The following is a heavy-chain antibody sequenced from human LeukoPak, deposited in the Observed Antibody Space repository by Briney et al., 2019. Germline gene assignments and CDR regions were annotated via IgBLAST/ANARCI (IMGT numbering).Heavy chain of an antibody. J-gene: IGHJ5*02. Sequence: RASQTLSLTCTVSGGSISSGSYYWSWIRQPAGKGLECIGRIYTSGSTNYNPSLKSRVTISVDTSKNQFSLKLSSVTAADTAVSYWARTASQFVRGVIRWFDPWGQGTLVTVSS. V-gene: IGHV4-61*02. CDR3: ARTASQFVRGVIRWFDP. CDR2: IYTSGST. D-gene: IGHD3-10*01. CDR1: GGSISSGSYY.